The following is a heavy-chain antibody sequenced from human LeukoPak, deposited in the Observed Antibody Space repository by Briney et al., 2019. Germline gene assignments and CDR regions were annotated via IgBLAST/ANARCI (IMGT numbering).Heavy chain of an antibody. D-gene: IGHD3-3*01. CDR2: ISSSSSTI. J-gene: IGHJ4*02. CDR3: ARGSPGVVLH. V-gene: IGHV3-48*01. Sequence: PGGSLRLSCAASGFTFSSYSMNWVRQAPGKGPEWVSYISSSSSTIYYADSVKGRFTISRDNAKNSLYLQMNSLRAEDTAVYYCARGSPGVVLHWGQGTLVTVSS. CDR1: GFTFSSYS.